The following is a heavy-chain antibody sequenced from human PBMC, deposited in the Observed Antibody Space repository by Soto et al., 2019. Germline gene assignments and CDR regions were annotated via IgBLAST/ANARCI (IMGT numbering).Heavy chain of an antibody. J-gene: IGHJ4*02. D-gene: IGHD6-19*01. V-gene: IGHV2-5*01. CDR3: AHRLRWLANFDY. Sequence: SGPTLVNPTQTLTLTCTFSGFSFTTSGVGVGWIRQPPGKALEWLALIYWNDEKRYSPSLKSRLTITKDTSRNQVVLTMTNMDPMDTATYYCAHRLRWLANFDYWRQGTLVTVSS. CDR1: GFSFTTSGVG. CDR2: IYWNDEK.